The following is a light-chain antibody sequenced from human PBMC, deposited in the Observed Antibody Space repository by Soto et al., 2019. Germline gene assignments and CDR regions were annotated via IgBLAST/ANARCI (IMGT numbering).Light chain of an antibody. CDR1: SSDVGGYNY. V-gene: IGLV2-14*01. Sequence: QSALTQPASVFGSPGQSITISCTGTSSDVGGYNYVSWYQQHPGKAPKLIIYEVSNRPSGVSNRFSGSKSGNTASLTISGLQAEDEADYYCNSYTSISTHVFGTGTKVTVL. CDR3: NSYTSISTHV. J-gene: IGLJ1*01. CDR2: EVS.